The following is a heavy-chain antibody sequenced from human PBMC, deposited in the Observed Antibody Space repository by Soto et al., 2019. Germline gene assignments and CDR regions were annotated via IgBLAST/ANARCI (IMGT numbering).Heavy chain of an antibody. Sequence: LSLTCTVSGGSISSSSYYWGWIRQPPGKGLEWIGSIYYSGSTYYNPSLKSRVTISVDTSKNQFSLKLSSVTASDTAVYYCARMLVPAAKANWFDPWGRG. J-gene: IGHJ5*02. CDR2: IYYSGST. D-gene: IGHD2-2*01. V-gene: IGHV4-39*01. CDR1: GGSISSSSYY. CDR3: ARMLVPAAKANWFDP.